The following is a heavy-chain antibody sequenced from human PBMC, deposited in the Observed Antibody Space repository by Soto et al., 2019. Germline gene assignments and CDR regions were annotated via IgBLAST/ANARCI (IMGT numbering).Heavy chain of an antibody. CDR3: ARAGEMVINPYHYPMDV. CDR2: MSPHTGST. V-gene: IGHV1-2*02. D-gene: IGHD3-22*01. CDR1: GYTFNRYY. J-gene: IGHJ6*02. Sequence: GASVKVSFKAFGYTFNRYYIHWLRQAPGPGLEWMGWMSPHTGSTTYAQKFRGRVTMTRETSVNTAYMELTGLTSDDTATYYCARAGEMVINPYHYPMDVWGQGSAVTVSS.